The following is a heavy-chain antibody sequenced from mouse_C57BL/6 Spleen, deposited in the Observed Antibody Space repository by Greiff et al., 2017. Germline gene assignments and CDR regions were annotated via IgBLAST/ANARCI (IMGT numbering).Heavy chain of an antibody. Sequence: EVHLVESGGDLVKPGGSLKLSCAASGFTFSSYGMSWVRQTPDKRLEWVATISSGGSYTYYPDSVKGRFTISRDNAKNTLYLQMSRLKSEDTAMYYCARPMITTDYFDYWGQGTTLTVSS. CDR2: ISSGGSYT. CDR1: GFTFSSYG. V-gene: IGHV5-6*01. J-gene: IGHJ2*01. CDR3: ARPMITTDYFDY. D-gene: IGHD2-4*01.